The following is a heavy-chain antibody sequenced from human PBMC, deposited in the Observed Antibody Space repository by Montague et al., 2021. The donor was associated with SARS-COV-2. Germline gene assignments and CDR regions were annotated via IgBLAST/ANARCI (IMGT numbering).Heavy chain of an antibody. CDR2: IGATGLPI. J-gene: IGHJ5*01. CDR3: VRVLGGFVDS. V-gene: IGHV3-11*01. Sequence: SLRLSCAASGFVFSDFQMSWIRQAPGKGPEWLAYIGATGLPIYYADSVKDRFTISRDNARTSLYLQLNGLTSEDTAVYYFVRVLGGFVDSWGQGTLVTVSS. D-gene: IGHD3-10*01. CDR1: GFVFSDFQ.